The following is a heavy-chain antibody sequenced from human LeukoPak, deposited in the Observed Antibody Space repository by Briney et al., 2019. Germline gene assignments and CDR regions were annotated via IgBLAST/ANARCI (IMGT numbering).Heavy chain of an antibody. Sequence: GASVKVSCKASGYTFTTYAMNWVRQAPGQGLEWMGWINTNTGNPTYAQGFTGRFVFSLDTSVSTAYLQISSLVPDDTAVYFCARGDWHHSGSYSYYYYIDVWGKGTTVTVSS. CDR3: ARGDWHHSGSYSYYYYIDV. D-gene: IGHD1-26*01. CDR1: GYTFTTYA. CDR2: INTNTGNP. V-gene: IGHV7-4-1*02. J-gene: IGHJ6*03.